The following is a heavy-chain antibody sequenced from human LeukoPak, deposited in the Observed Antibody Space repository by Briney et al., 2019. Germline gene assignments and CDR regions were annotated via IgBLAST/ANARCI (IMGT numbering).Heavy chain of an antibody. CDR2: ISSSSSYI. Sequence: PGGSLRLSCAASGFTFSSYSMNWVRQAPGKGLEWVSSISSSSSYIYYADSVKGRFTISRDNAKNSLYLQMNSLRAEDTAVYYCARGGPTSGGDNWFDPWGQGTLVTVSS. CDR3: ARGGPTSGGDNWFDP. D-gene: IGHD6-19*01. V-gene: IGHV3-21*01. J-gene: IGHJ5*02. CDR1: GFTFSSYS.